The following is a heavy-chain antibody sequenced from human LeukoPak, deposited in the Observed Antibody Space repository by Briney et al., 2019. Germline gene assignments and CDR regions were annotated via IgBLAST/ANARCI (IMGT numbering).Heavy chain of an antibody. CDR1: GFTFSSYS. D-gene: IGHD6-19*01. CDR3: ARVNSSGRLRY. CDR2: ISSSSSTI. J-gene: IGHJ4*02. Sequence: GGSLRLSCAASGFTFSSYSMNWVRQAPGKGLEWVSYISSSSSTIYYADSVKGRFTISRDNAKNSLYLQMNSLRAEDTAVYYCARVNSSGRLRYWGQGTLVTVSS. V-gene: IGHV3-48*01.